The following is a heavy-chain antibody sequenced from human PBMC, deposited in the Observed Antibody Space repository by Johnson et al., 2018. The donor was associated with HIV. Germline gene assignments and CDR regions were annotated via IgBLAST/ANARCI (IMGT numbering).Heavy chain of an antibody. CDR1: GFTVSSNY. D-gene: IGHD5-18*01. V-gene: IGHV3-66*01. J-gene: IGHJ3*02. Sequence: VQLVESGGGLVQPGGSLRLSCAASGFTVSSNYMSWVRQAPGKGLEWVSVIYSGGSTYYADFVKGRFTISRDNSKNTLYLQMNSLRAEDTAVYYCASEYSYGSHDAFDIWGQGTMVTVSS. CDR3: ASEYSYGSHDAFDI. CDR2: IYSGGST.